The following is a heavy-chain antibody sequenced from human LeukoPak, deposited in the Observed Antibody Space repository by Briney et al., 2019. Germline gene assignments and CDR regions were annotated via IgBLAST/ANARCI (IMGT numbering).Heavy chain of an antibody. CDR3: ARVGAPGGDGYNLPGRY. CDR2: INWNGGST. J-gene: IGHJ4*02. CDR1: GFTFDDYG. Sequence: GSLRLSCAASGFTFDDYGMGWVRQAPGKGLEWVSGINWNGGSTGYADSVKGRFTISRDNAKNSLYLQMNSLRAEDTALYYCARVGAPGGDGYNLPGRYWGQGTLVTVSS. V-gene: IGHV3-20*04. D-gene: IGHD5-24*01.